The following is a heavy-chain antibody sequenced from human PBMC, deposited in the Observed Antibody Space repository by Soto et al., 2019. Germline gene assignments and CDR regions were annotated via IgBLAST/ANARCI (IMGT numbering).Heavy chain of an antibody. V-gene: IGHV4-39*01. CDR1: GGSIRSGGDY. J-gene: IGHJ5*02. CDR2: IYYSGST. D-gene: IGHD1-26*01. CDR3: ATQEVGGSYVYTFDP. Sequence: LETLSLTCSVSGGSIRSGGDYWDWIRQPPGKGLEWIGNIYYSGSTYYNSSLKSRVTISLDTSKNQFSLKLSSVTAADTAVYYCATQEVGGSYVYTFDPWGQGTLVTVSS.